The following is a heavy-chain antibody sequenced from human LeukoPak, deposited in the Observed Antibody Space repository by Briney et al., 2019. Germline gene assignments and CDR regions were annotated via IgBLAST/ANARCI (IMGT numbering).Heavy chain of an antibody. J-gene: IGHJ4*02. D-gene: IGHD2-8*01. CDR3: SRENGAFSPFGY. Sequence: PSETLSLTCGVSGGSISNTNWWSWVRQPPGQGLEWIGEISLTGLTHYNPSLESRVTVSLDKSKNQLSLNLTSVTAADTAVYFCSRENGAFSPFGYWGQGTLVAVLS. CDR1: GGSISNTNW. CDR2: ISLTGLT. V-gene: IGHV4-4*02.